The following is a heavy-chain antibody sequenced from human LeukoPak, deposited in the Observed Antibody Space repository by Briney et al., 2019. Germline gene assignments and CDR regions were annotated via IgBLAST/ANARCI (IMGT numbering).Heavy chain of an antibody. CDR2: IYYSGST. J-gene: IGHJ3*02. CDR3: ARWSGYDAFDI. Sequence: PSQTLSLTCTVSGGSISSGSYYWSWIRQPAGKGLEWIGSIYYSGSTYYNPSLKSRVTISVDTSKNQFSLKLSSVTAADTAVYYCARWSGYDAFDIWGQGTMVTVSS. D-gene: IGHD5-12*01. CDR1: GGSISSGSYY. V-gene: IGHV4-39*01.